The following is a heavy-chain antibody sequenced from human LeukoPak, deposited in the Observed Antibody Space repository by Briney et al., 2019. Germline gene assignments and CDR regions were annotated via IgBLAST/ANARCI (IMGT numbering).Heavy chain of an antibody. CDR1: GGSISSSNYY. V-gene: IGHV4-39*01. CDR3: ARGGDSGASRRFDY. J-gene: IGHJ4*02. CDR2: AYFIGRT. D-gene: IGHD1-26*01. Sequence: SETLSLTCTVSGGSISSSNYYWGWIRQPPGKGLEWIGSAYFIGRTNYDPSFKSRITISVDTSKNQFSLKLSSVTAADTAVYYCARGGDSGASRRFDYWGQGTLVTVSS.